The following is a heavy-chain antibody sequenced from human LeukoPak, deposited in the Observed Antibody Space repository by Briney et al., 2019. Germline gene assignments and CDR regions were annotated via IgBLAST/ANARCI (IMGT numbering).Heavy chain of an antibody. Sequence: ASVTVSCKASGYTFTGYYMHWVRQAPGQGLEWMGWISAYNGNTNYAQKLQGRVTMTTDTSTSTAYMELRSLRSDDTAVYYCARNVAVAGQYYFDYWGQGTLVTVSS. CDR2: ISAYNGNT. J-gene: IGHJ4*02. V-gene: IGHV1-18*04. CDR1: GYTFTGYY. CDR3: ARNVAVAGQYYFDY. D-gene: IGHD6-19*01.